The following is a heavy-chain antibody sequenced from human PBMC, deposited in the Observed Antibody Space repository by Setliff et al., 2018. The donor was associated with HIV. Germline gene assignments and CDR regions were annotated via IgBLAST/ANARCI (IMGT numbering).Heavy chain of an antibody. D-gene: IGHD3-3*01. CDR2: IKQDESEK. J-gene: IGHJ4*02. Sequence: PGGSLRLSCAASGFTFSSHWMSWVRQAPGKGLEWVANIKQDESEKYYVDSVKGRFTISRDNAKNSLFLQMNSLRAEDTAVYYCARGGSGYPSFESALMFDVWGQGTLVTVSS. CDR3: ARGGSGYPSFESALMFDV. CDR1: GFTFSSHW. V-gene: IGHV3-7*01.